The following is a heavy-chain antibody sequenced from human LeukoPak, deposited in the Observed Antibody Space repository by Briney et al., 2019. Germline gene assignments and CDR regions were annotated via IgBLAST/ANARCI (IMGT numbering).Heavy chain of an antibody. CDR2: INTNTGNP. Sequence: ASVKVSCKASGYTFTSYAMNWVRQAPGQGLEWMGWINTNTGNPTYAQGFTGRFVFSLDTSVSTAYLQISSLKAEDTAVYYCARDGPEPWNYYYYYMDVWGKGTTVTVSS. CDR3: ARDGPEPWNYYYYYMDV. V-gene: IGHV7-4-1*02. J-gene: IGHJ6*03. D-gene: IGHD1-14*01. CDR1: GYTFTSYA.